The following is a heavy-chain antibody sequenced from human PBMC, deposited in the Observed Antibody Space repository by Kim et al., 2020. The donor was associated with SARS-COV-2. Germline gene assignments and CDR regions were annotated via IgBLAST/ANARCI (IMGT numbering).Heavy chain of an antibody. J-gene: IGHJ4*02. Sequence: GGSLRLSCAASGFTFSSYRMNWVRQAPGKGLEWVSNIRSSSSNIYYADSVKGRFTISRDNAKNSLYLQMNSLRAEDTAVYYCARDLKEGYWGQGTLVTVSS. CDR2: IRSSSSNI. V-gene: IGHV3-48*01. CDR3: ARDLKEGY. CDR1: GFTFSSYR.